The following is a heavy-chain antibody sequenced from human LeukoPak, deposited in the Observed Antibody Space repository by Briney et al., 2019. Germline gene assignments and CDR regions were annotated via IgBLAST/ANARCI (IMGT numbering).Heavy chain of an antibody. J-gene: IGHJ4*02. CDR2: IYHSGST. CDR3: ARNYDFWSGYYNY. Sequence: SETLSLTCAVSGYSISSGYYWGWIRQPPGKGLEWIGSIYHSGSTYYNPSLKSRVTISVVTSKNQFSLKLSSVTAADTAVYYCARNYDFWSGYYNYWGQGTLVTVSS. CDR1: GYSISSGYY. V-gene: IGHV4-38-2*01. D-gene: IGHD3-3*01.